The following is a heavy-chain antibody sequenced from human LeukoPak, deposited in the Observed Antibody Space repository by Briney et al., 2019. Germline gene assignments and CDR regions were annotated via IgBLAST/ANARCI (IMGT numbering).Heavy chain of an antibody. D-gene: IGHD4-23*01. CDR1: GFTFSSNG. Sequence: GGSLRPSCAASGFTFSSNGMSWVRQAPGKGLEWVSVIGGSGGNIHYADSVKGRFTISRDNSKNTLYLQMNSLRAEDTATYYCAKDIRWSFDYWGQGTLVTVSS. CDR2: IGGSGGNI. CDR3: AKDIRWSFDY. V-gene: IGHV3-23*01. J-gene: IGHJ4*02.